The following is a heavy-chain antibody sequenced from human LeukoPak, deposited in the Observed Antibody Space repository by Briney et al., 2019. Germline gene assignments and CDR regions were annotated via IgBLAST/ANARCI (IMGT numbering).Heavy chain of an antibody. J-gene: IGHJ4*02. CDR1: GYTFTSYD. CDR3: ARQGPYDFWSGYYIFDD. V-gene: IGHV1-8*01. Sequence: ASVKVSCKASGYTFTSYDINWVRQATGQGLEWMGWMNPNSGNTGYAQKLHGRVTMTTDTSTTTAFMDLRSLRSDDTAVYYCARQGPYDFWSGYYIFDDWGQGTLVTVSS. D-gene: IGHD3-3*01. CDR2: MNPNSGNT.